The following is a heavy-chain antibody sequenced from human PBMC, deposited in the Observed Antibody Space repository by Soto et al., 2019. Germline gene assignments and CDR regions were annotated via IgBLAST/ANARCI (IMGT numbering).Heavy chain of an antibody. CDR2: ISAYNGNT. CDR1: GYTFTSYG. D-gene: IGHD3-16*01. J-gene: IGHJ6*02. V-gene: IGHV1-18*01. Sequence: QVQLVQSGAEVKKPGASVKVSCKASGYTFTSYGISWVRQAPGQGLEWMGWISAYNGNTNYAQKLQGRVTMTTDTSTSTASRELGSLIADDTAVYYCARDGKGPVGGGEYYYYGMDVWGQGTTVTVSS. CDR3: ARDGKGPVGGGEYYYYGMDV.